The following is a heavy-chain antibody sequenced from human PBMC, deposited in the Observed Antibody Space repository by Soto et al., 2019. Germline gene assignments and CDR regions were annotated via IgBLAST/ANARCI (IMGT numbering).Heavy chain of an antibody. J-gene: IGHJ4*02. CDR3: ARGTSPTAAGEHIDY. V-gene: IGHV1-2*04. D-gene: IGHD6-13*01. Sequence: ASVTVSCKASGYTFTGYYMHWVRQAPGQGLEWMGWINPNSGGTNYAQKFQGWVTMTRDTSISTAYMELSRLRSDDTAVYYCARGTSPTAAGEHIDYWGQGTLITVSS. CDR2: INPNSGGT. CDR1: GYTFTGYY.